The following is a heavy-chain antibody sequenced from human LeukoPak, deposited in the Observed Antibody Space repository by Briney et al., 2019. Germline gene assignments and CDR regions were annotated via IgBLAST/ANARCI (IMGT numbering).Heavy chain of an antibody. CDR2: MSYDGSHK. V-gene: IGHV3-30*18. CDR1: GFTFSNYG. J-gene: IGHJ4*02. D-gene: IGHD2-2*01. Sequence: PGGSLRLSCAASGFTFSNYGMHWVRQAPTKGLEWVAVMSYDGSHKSYADSVKGRFTISRDNSKNTLYLQMNSLRAEDTAVYYRAKGLYCSSTSCYAPVDYWGQGTLVTVSS. CDR3: AKGLYCSSTSCYAPVDY.